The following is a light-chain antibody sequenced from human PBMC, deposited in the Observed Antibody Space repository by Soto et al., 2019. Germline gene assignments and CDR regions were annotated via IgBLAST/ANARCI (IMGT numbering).Light chain of an antibody. V-gene: IGKV3-11*01. Sequence: EIVLTQSPATLSLSPGERATLSCRASQSVSRYLAWYQQKPGQAPRLLIYDAANRATGIPARFRGSGSGTDFTLTISSLEPEDFAVYYCQQYNDWPPWTFGQGTKVDIK. CDR3: QQYNDWPPWT. CDR2: DAA. J-gene: IGKJ1*01. CDR1: QSVSRY.